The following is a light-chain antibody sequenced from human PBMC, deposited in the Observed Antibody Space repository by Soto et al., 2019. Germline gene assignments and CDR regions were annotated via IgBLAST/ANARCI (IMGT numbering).Light chain of an antibody. Sequence: QSALTQPASVSGSPGQSITISCAGTIRDVGAYNLVSWYQQHPGKAPQLIIYEVRNRPSGISYRFSGSKSGNTAYLTISGLQVEDEAEYFCFSFTTTSTHVFGTGTKLTVL. J-gene: IGLJ1*01. CDR2: EVR. CDR1: IRDVGAYNL. V-gene: IGLV2-14*01. CDR3: FSFTTTSTHV.